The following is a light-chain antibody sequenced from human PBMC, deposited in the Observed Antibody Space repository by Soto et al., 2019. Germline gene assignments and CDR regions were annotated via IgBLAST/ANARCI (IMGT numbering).Light chain of an antibody. CDR1: QSVSSSY. CDR2: GPS. CDR3: QQYDTAPLT. Sequence: DIVLTQSPGTLSLSPGERATLSCRASQSVSSSYLAWYQQKPGQAPRLLIYGPSNRATGIPDRFSGSGSATDFTLTISRLEPEDFAVYYCQQYDTAPLTFGGGTKVDI. V-gene: IGKV3-20*01. J-gene: IGKJ4*01.